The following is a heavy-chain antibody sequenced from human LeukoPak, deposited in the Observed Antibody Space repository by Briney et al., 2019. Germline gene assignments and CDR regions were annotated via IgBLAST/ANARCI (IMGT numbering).Heavy chain of an antibody. J-gene: IGHJ5*02. CDR2: ISYDGSNK. Sequence: GRALRLSCAASGFTFSSYAMHWVRQAPGKGLEWVAVISYDGSNKYYAYSVKGRFTISRDNSKNTLYLQMNRLRAEDTAVYYCARDALQLERLSDWFDPWGQGTLVSVSS. CDR1: GFTFSSYA. V-gene: IGHV3-30*04. D-gene: IGHD1-1*01. CDR3: ARDALQLERLSDWFDP.